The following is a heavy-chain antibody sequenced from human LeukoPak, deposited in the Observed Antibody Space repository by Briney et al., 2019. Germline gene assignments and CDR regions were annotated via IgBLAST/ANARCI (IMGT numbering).Heavy chain of an antibody. CDR3: ARHYSNFGHDNWFDP. CDR2: IYYSGST. Sequence: SETLSLTCTVSGGSISSYYWSWIRQPPGKGLEWIGYIYYSGSTNYNPSLKSRVTISIDTSKNQFSLKLSSVTAADTAVYYCARHYSNFGHDNWFDPWGQGTLVTVSS. D-gene: IGHD4-4*01. CDR1: GGSISSYY. J-gene: IGHJ5*02. V-gene: IGHV4-59*08.